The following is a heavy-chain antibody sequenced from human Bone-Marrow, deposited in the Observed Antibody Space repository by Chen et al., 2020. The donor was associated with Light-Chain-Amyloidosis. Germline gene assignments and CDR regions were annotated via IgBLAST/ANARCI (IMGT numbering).Heavy chain of an antibody. CDR2: ISGSSRLI. CDR1: GFTFSSYS. Sequence: EVQLVESGGGLVQPGGSLRLSCAASGFTFSSYSMNWVRRAPGKGLGWVSYISGSSRLIYYADSVKGRFTISRDNAKNSLYLQMNSLRAEDTAVYYCARGGCGGDCSTHYFDYWGQGTLVTVSS. CDR3: ARGGCGGDCSTHYFDY. D-gene: IGHD2-21*02. J-gene: IGHJ4*02. V-gene: IGHV3-48*01.